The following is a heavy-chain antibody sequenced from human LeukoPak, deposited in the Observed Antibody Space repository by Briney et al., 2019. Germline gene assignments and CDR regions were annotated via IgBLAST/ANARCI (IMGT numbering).Heavy chain of an antibody. J-gene: IGHJ6*03. V-gene: IGHV4-59*01. Sequence: PSETLSLTCSVSDDSITMYFWTWIRQPPGKGLEWIGYVDHTGSTNFNPSLNGRVSISRDTSKNLFSLRLRSVTAADTAVYFCARGRVSSSTWYSTYYYYFYMDVWGKGTTVTVSS. CDR1: DDSITMYF. D-gene: IGHD4-11*01. CDR3: ARGRVSSSTWYSTYYYYFYMDV. CDR2: VDHTGST.